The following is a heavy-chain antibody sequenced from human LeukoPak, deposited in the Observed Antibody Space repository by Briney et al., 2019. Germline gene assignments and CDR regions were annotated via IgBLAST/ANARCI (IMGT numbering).Heavy chain of an antibody. V-gene: IGHV3-23*01. J-gene: IGHJ4*02. D-gene: IGHD6-19*01. Sequence: PGGSLRLSCAASGFTFSTYAMNWVRQAPAKGLEWVSTIGGGGPPTDYADSVKDRFTISRGNSKNTLYLQMNSLRAEDTAVYFCARGFLGGTDQYFDSWGQGTLVTVSS. CDR2: IGGGGPPT. CDR3: ARGFLGGTDQYFDS. CDR1: GFTFSTYA.